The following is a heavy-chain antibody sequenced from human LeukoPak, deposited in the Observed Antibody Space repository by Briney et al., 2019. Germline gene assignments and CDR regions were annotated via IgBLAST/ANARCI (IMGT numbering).Heavy chain of an antibody. CDR1: GFTFSSYA. V-gene: IGHV3-30*01. Sequence: GGSLRLSCAASGFTFSSYAMHWVRQAPGKGLEWVAVISYDGSNKYYADSVKGRFTISRDNSKNTLYLQMNSLRAEDTAVYYCARGDIVLMVYASAPLDYWGQGTLVTVSS. J-gene: IGHJ4*02. CDR2: ISYDGSNK. D-gene: IGHD2-8*01. CDR3: ARGDIVLMVYASAPLDY.